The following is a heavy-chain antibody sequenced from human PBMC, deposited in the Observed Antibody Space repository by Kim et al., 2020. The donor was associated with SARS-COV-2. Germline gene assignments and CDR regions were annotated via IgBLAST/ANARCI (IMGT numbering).Heavy chain of an antibody. CDR2: ISGSGGST. J-gene: IGHJ4*02. Sequence: GGSLRLSCAASGFTFSSYAMSWVRQAPGKGLEWVSAISGSGGSTYYADSVKGRFTISRDNSKNTLYLQMNSLRAEDTAVYYCAKDHDHCSGGSCYSIRIDYFDYWGQGTLVTVSS. V-gene: IGHV3-23*01. D-gene: IGHD2-15*01. CDR3: AKDHDHCSGGSCYSIRIDYFDY. CDR1: GFTFSSYA.